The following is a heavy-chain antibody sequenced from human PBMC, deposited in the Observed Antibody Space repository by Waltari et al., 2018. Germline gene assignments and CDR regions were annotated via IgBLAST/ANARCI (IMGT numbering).Heavy chain of an antibody. CDR3: ARAGGCDY. J-gene: IGHJ4*02. D-gene: IGHD3-10*01. Sequence: EVQLVESGGDLVQPGGSLRLSCAASGFTFSNYYMNWVRQAPGKGLEGLANISGGSGMVSYADSVKGRFTSSRDNAKNSLYLQMESLRDEDTAVYYCARAGGCDYWGQGTLVTVSS. CDR2: ISGGSGMV. V-gene: IGHV3-48*02. CDR1: GFTFSNYY.